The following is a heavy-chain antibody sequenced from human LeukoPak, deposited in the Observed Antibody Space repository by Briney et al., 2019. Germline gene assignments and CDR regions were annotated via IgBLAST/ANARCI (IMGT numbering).Heavy chain of an antibody. Sequence: PGGSLRLSCAPSGAIISSYAMSWVRQPPGKGLEWVSAINGRGDNTYYADFVKGRFTISRDNSKGTVYLQMNSLRTEDTAVYYCAKDRVSPGFNWFDPWGQGTLVTVSS. J-gene: IGHJ5*02. CDR2: INGRGDNT. CDR3: AKDRVSPGFNWFDP. CDR1: GAIISSYA. V-gene: IGHV3-23*01. D-gene: IGHD2/OR15-2a*01.